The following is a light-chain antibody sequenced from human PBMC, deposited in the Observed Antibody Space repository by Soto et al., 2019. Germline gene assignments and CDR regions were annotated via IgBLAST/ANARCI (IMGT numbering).Light chain of an antibody. Sequence: EIVLTQSPGTLSLSPGERANLSCRASQSVSSSYLAWYQQKPGQAPRLLIYGASSRATGIPDRFSGSGSGTDFTLTISRLEPEDFAVYYCQQYSNSPYTFGQGTNLEIK. CDR2: GAS. CDR3: QQYSNSPYT. V-gene: IGKV3-20*01. J-gene: IGKJ2*01. CDR1: QSVSSSY.